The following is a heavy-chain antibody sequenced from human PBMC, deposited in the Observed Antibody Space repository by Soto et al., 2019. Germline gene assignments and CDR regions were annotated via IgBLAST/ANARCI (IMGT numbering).Heavy chain of an antibody. V-gene: IGHV1-69*02. Sequence: ASVKVSCKASGGTFSSYTISWVRQAPGQGLEWMGRIIPILGIANYAQKFQGRVTITRDTSASTAYMELSSLRSEDTAVYYCARGGPPIDYWGQGTLVTVSS. D-gene: IGHD3-16*01. CDR1: GGTFSSYT. CDR2: IIPILGIA. J-gene: IGHJ4*02. CDR3: ARGGPPIDY.